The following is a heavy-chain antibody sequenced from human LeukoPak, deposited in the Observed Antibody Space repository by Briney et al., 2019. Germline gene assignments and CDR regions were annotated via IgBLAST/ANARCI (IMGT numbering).Heavy chain of an antibody. J-gene: IGHJ4*02. CDR2: IYPGDSDT. CDR3: ASNTGSYFLY. CDR1: GYTFTTYW. V-gene: IGHV5-51*01. Sequence: GESLKISCKGSGYTFTTYWIGWVRQMPGKGLEWMGVIYPGDSDTRYSPSFQGQVTISADKSISTTYLQWSSLKASDTAMYYCASNTGSYFLYWGQGTLVTVSS. D-gene: IGHD1-26*01.